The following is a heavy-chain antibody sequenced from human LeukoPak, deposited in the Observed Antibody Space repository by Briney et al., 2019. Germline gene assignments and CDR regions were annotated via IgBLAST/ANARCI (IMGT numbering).Heavy chain of an antibody. CDR1: GFTFSSSS. CDR2: ISSGSSYK. V-gene: IGHV3-21*01. D-gene: IGHD5-18*01. Sequence: GGSLRLSCAASGFTFSSSSMNWVRQAPGKGLEWVSSISSGSSYKHYADSVKGRFTTSRDNAKKSLYLQMNSLRAEDTAVYYCATTAMAFRYYYYMDVWGKGTTVTVSS. CDR3: ATTAMAFRYYYYMDV. J-gene: IGHJ6*03.